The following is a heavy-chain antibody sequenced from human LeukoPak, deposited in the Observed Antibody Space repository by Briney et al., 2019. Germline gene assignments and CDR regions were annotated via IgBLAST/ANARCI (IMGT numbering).Heavy chain of an antibody. Sequence: PSETLSLTCAVYGGSFSGYYWSWIRQPPGKGLEWIGEINHSGSTNYNPSLKSRVTISVDTSKNQFSLKLSSVTAADTAVYYCAKSSSWYDAFDIWGQGTMVTVSS. CDR3: AKSSSWYDAFDI. CDR1: GGSFSGYY. D-gene: IGHD6-13*01. J-gene: IGHJ3*02. V-gene: IGHV4-34*01. CDR2: INHSGST.